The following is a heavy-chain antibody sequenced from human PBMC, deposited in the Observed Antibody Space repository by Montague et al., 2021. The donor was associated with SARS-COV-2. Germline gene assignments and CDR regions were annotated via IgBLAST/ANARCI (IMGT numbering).Heavy chain of an antibody. CDR3: ARGHLSVSMIVVVFTSASYYFDY. V-gene: IGHV4-34*01. CDR1: GGSFGDDH. CDR2: IKQSGST. J-gene: IGHJ4*02. Sequence: SETLSLTCAVYGGSFGDDHWSWIRQPPGKGLEWIGDIKQSGSTNXNPSLKSRVTISVDTSKNQFSLKVTSLTAADTAAYFCARGHLSVSMIVVVFTSASYYFDYWGQGAQVTVSS. D-gene: IGHD3-22*01.